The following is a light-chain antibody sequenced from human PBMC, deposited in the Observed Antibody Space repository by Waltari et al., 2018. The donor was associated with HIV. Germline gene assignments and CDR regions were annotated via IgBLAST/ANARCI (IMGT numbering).Light chain of an antibody. V-gene: IGKV3D-20*02. CDR1: QSVTSTY. CDR3: QQRSNWPIT. Sequence: EIVLPQSPGTLSLPHGEPAILSCKTSQSVTSTYLAWYQQKPGQAPRLLIYGTSSRATGIPDRFSGSGSGTDFTLTVSRLEPADFAVYYCQQRSNWPITFGQGTRLEIK. CDR2: GTS. J-gene: IGKJ5*01.